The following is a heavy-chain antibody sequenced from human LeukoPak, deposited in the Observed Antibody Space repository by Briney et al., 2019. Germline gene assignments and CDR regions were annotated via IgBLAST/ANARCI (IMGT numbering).Heavy chain of an antibody. D-gene: IGHD7-27*01. J-gene: IGHJ6*03. CDR3: AKDANWGYYYYYYMDV. CDR1: GFTFSSYA. Sequence: GGSLRLSCAASGFTFSSYAMSWVRQAPGKGLEWVSAISGSGGSTYYADSVKGRFTISRDNSKNTLYLQMNSLRAEDTAVYYCAKDANWGYYYYYYMDVWGKGTTVTVSS. V-gene: IGHV3-23*01. CDR2: ISGSGGST.